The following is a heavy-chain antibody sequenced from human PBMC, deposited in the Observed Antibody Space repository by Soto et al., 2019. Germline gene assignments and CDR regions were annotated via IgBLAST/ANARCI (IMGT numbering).Heavy chain of an antibody. J-gene: IGHJ4*02. V-gene: IGHV4-59*01. CDR2: VYHSGIT. D-gene: IGHD3-16*01. Sequence: SETLCLTCTVSQGSISRYYWSRIRQPPGKGPEWIGYVYHSGITNYTPSLETRVTISLDTSKNPFSLNLNSVTDPSRAVYYCATGPPGIWAGVFDYWVQGSPDLGSS. CDR1: QGSISRYY. CDR3: ATGPPGIWAGVFDY.